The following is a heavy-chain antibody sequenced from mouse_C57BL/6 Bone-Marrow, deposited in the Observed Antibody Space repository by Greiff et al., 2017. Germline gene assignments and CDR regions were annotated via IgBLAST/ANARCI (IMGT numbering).Heavy chain of an antibody. Sequence: EVQLQESGGGLVQPGGSMKLSCVASGFTFSNYWMNWVRQSPEKGLEWVAQIRLKSDNYATQYAESVKGRFTISRDDSKSSVYLQMNNLRAEDTGIYNCPAGLRVDYWGQGTTLTVSS. CDR2: IRLKSDNYAT. CDR3: PAGLRVDY. V-gene: IGHV6-3*01. CDR1: GFTFSNYW. J-gene: IGHJ2*01.